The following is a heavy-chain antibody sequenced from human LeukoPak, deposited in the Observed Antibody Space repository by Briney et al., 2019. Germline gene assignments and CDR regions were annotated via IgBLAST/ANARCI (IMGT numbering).Heavy chain of an antibody. CDR1: GFTFDDYA. D-gene: IGHD2-15*01. V-gene: IGHV3-9*03. Sequence: GRSLRLSCAASGFTFDDYAMHWVRQAPGKGLVGVSGISWNSGTIGYAGHGKGRFTISRDNATSSLYLQMNSLRAEAMALYYCAKDVSLGYCSGGSCSAHFDHWGQGTLVTVSS. CDR2: ISWNSGTI. J-gene: IGHJ4*02. CDR3: AKDVSLGYCSGGSCSAHFDH.